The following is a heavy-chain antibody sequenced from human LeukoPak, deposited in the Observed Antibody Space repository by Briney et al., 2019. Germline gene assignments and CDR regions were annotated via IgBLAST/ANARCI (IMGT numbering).Heavy chain of an antibody. CDR1: GFTFSSYS. V-gene: IGHV3-7*01. Sequence: GGSLRLSCAASGFTFSSYSMNWVRQAPGKGLEWVANIKKDGSEKYYVDSVKGRFTISRDNAKTSLYLQMNRLRAEDTALYYCARGLSGVTGYTYGRGIDYWGQGTLVTVSS. CDR2: IKKDGSEK. J-gene: IGHJ4*02. CDR3: ARGLSGVTGYTYGRGIDY. D-gene: IGHD5-18*01.